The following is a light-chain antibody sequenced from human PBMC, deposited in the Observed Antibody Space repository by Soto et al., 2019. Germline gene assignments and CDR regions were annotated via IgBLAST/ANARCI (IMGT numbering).Light chain of an antibody. J-gene: IGLJ1*01. CDR2: EVV. CDR1: SSDIGGYNS. Sequence: QSVLTQPASVSGSPGQSITISCTGTSSDIGGYNSISWYQQHPGKAPELMIYEVVNRPSGVSNRFSGSKSGNTASLTISGLQAEDEADYYCSSFTSSITYVFGSGTKVTVL. V-gene: IGLV2-14*01. CDR3: SSFTSSITYV.